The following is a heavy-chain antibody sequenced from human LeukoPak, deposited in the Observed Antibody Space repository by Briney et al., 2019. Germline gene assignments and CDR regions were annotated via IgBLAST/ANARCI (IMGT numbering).Heavy chain of an antibody. V-gene: IGHV1-18*01. J-gene: IGHJ5*02. CDR3: ARVRSLVVVPAAKAGRSDWFDP. CDR2: ISAYNGNT. CDR1: GYTFTSYG. Sequence: VASVKVSCKASGYTFTSYGISWVRQAPGQGLEWMGWISAYNGNTNYAQKLQGRVTMTTDTSTSTAYMELRSLRSDDTAVYYCARVRSLVVVPAAKAGRSDWFDPWGQGTLVTVSS. D-gene: IGHD2-2*01.